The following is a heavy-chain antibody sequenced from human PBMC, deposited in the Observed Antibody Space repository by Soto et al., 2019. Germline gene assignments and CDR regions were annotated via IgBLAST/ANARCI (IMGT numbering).Heavy chain of an antibody. Sequence: ASVKVSCKASGYTFTVYYMHWVRQAPGQELEWMGWINPKSGGTMYPQKFQGRVTMTWDTSISTAYMALTRLRSDDAAVYYCARDLAKGGGSAGFDYWGQGTLVTVSS. D-gene: IGHD1-26*01. CDR3: ARDLAKGGGSAGFDY. J-gene: IGHJ4*02. CDR2: INPKSGGT. V-gene: IGHV1-2*02. CDR1: GYTFTVYY.